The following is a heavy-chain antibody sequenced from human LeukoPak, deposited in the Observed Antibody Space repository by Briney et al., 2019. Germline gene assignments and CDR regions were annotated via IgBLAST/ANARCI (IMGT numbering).Heavy chain of an antibody. CDR1: GYTFSDYF. V-gene: IGHV1-2*02. J-gene: IGHJ4*02. CDR3: APSAAEYYFDY. D-gene: IGHD2-15*01. CDR2: INPKSGGT. Sequence: GASVKVSCKASGYTFSDYFMHWVRQAPGQGLEWMGWINPKSGGTNYAQKFQGRVTMTRDTSISTAYMELSRLRSDDTAVYYCAPSAAEYYFDYWGQGTLVTVSS.